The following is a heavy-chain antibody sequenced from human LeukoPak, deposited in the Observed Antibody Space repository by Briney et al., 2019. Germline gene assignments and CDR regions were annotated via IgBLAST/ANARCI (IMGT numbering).Heavy chain of an antibody. CDR3: ARDRGYSSSWDEYYFDY. V-gene: IGHV1-18*01. CDR2: ISAYNGNT. D-gene: IGHD6-13*01. CDR1: GYTFTSYG. J-gene: IGHJ4*02. Sequence: ASVKVSCKASGYTFTSYGISWVRQAPGQGLEWMGWISAYNGNTNYAQKLQGRVTMATDTSTSTAYMELRSLRSDDTAVYYCARDRGYSSSWDEYYFDYWGQGTLVTVSS.